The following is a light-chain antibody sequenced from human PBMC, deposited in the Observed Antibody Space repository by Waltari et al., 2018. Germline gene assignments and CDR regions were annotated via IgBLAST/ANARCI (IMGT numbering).Light chain of an antibody. Sequence: DIQLTQPPSSVSASVGDRVTITCRASQDISRWLAWYQQKAGKAPKFLIYDASTLQSGVPSRFSGSGSGTDFTLTISSLQPEDFATYYCQQGNDFPLTFGGGTKVEI. CDR1: QDISRW. CDR2: DAS. CDR3: QQGNDFPLT. V-gene: IGKV1-12*01. J-gene: IGKJ4*01.